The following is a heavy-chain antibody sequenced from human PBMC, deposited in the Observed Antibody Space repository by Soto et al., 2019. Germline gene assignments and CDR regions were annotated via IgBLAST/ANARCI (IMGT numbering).Heavy chain of an antibody. CDR1: GFMFSGYA. Sequence: EVQLLESGGGLAQPGESLTLSCAASGFMFSGYAMSWVRQAPGKGLEWVSAVSNCGTSTSYADSVKGRFTISRDNSKNTLYLQMSSLGAEDTALYYCVKDLAASGWFYPWGQGNLVIVSS. J-gene: IGHJ5*02. CDR2: VSNCGTST. V-gene: IGHV3-23*01. D-gene: IGHD2-15*01. CDR3: VKDLAASGWFYP.